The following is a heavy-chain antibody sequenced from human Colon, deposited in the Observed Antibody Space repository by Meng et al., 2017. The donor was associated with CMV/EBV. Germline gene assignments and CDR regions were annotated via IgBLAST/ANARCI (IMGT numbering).Heavy chain of an antibody. CDR1: GYTFTSYA. D-gene: IGHD3-22*01. CDR3: AREDSSGYSYYFDY. CDR2: INVANSNT. V-gene: IGHV1-3*01. J-gene: IGHJ4*02. Sequence: QVQLVQSGAEVKKPGASGKVSCEASGYTFTSYAIHWVRQAPGQRLEWMGWINVANSNTKYSQKFQGRVTITRDTSARTAYMELSSLRSEDTAVYYCAREDSSGYSYYFDYWGQGTLVTVSS.